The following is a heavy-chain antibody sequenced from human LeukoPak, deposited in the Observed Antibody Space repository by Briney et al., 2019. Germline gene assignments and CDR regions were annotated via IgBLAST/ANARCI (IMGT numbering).Heavy chain of an antibody. CDR1: GFTFSSYG. Sequence: GGSLRLSCAAPGFTFSSYGMSWVRQAPGKGREWVSAISGSGGSTYYADSVKGRFTISRDNSKNTLYLQMNSLRAEDTAVYYCAKSDYGDFFDYWGQGTLVTVSS. J-gene: IGHJ4*02. CDR3: AKSDYGDFFDY. CDR2: ISGSGGST. D-gene: IGHD4-17*01. V-gene: IGHV3-23*01.